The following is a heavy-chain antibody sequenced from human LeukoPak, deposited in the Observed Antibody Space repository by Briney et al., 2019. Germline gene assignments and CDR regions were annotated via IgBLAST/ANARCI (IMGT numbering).Heavy chain of an antibody. V-gene: IGHV4-38-2*02. J-gene: IGHJ4*02. CDR2: IYHSGSA. CDR1: GYSISSSYY. CDR3: AGMYYYGSGGYYFDY. D-gene: IGHD3-10*01. Sequence: SETLSLTCTVSGYSISSSYYWAWIRQPPGKGLKWIGTIYHSGSAFYNPSLKSRVTISVDTSTNQFSLKLSSVTAADTAVYYCAGMYYYGSGGYYFDYWGQGTLVTVSS.